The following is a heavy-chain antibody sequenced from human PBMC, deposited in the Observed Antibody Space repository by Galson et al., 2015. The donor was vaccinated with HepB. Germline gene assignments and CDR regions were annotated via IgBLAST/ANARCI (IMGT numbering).Heavy chain of an antibody. V-gene: IGHV3-66*01. CDR2: IYSGGST. Sequence: SLRLSCAASGFTVSSNYMSWVRQAPGKGLEWVSVIYSGGSTYYADSVKGRFTISRDNSKNTLYLQMNSLRAEDTAVYYCAREDTYYYGSGSSSTFDYWGQGTLVTVSS. CDR1: GFTVSSNY. D-gene: IGHD3-10*01. CDR3: AREDTYYYGSGSSSTFDY. J-gene: IGHJ4*02.